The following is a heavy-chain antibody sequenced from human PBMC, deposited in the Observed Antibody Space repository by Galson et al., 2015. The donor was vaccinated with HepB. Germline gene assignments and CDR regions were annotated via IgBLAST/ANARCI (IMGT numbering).Heavy chain of an antibody. Sequence: SLRLSCAASGFTFSSYGMHWVRQAPGKGLEWVAVIWYDGSNKYYADSVKGRFTISRDNSKNTLYLQMNSLRAEDTAVYYCARDWGWYCTNGVCPPDYWGQGTLVTVSS. CDR1: GFTFSSYG. V-gene: IGHV3-33*01. D-gene: IGHD2-8*01. CDR3: ARDWGWYCTNGVCPPDY. J-gene: IGHJ4*02. CDR2: IWYDGSNK.